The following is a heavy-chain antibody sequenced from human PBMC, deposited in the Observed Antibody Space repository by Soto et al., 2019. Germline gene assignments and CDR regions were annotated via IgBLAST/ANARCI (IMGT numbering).Heavy chain of an antibody. J-gene: IGHJ4*02. CDR2: IYYSGST. D-gene: IGHD5-18*01. Sequence: LSLTCTVSGGSISSGGYYWSWIRQHPVKGLDWIGYIYYSGSTYYNPSLKSRVTISVDTSKNQFSLKLSSVTAADTAVYYCARDTPRGYSYGSFDYWGQGTQVTVSS. CDR3: ARDTPRGYSYGSFDY. CDR1: GGSISSGGYY. V-gene: IGHV4-31*03.